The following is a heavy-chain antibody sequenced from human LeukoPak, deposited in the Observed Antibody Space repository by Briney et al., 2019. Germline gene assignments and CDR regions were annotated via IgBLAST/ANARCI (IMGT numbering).Heavy chain of an antibody. V-gene: IGHV5-51*01. CDR2: IYPGDSDT. Sequence: GESLKISCKGSGYHFTSYWIGWVRQTPGKGLEWMGSIYPGDSDTRYSPSFQGQVTISADKSISTAYLQWSSLKASDTAMYYCARLVGSSSPNWFDPWGQGTLVTVSS. CDR1: GYHFTSYW. J-gene: IGHJ5*02. D-gene: IGHD6-13*01. CDR3: ARLVGSSSPNWFDP.